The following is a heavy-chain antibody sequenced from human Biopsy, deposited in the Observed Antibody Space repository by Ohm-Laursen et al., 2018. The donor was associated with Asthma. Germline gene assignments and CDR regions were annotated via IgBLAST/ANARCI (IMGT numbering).Heavy chain of an antibody. D-gene: IGHD3-9*01. CDR3: ARTYYDFLTGQVNDAFAT. J-gene: IGHJ3*02. CDR1: GYTFISYA. Sequence: ATVNLSCKASGYTFISYAIHWVRQAPGQRLEWMGWINAGNGNTKYSQKFQGRVTITRDTSASTAYMELSSLRSEDTAVYYCARTYYDFLTGQVNDAFATWGQGTMVTVSS. V-gene: IGHV1-3*01. CDR2: INAGNGNT.